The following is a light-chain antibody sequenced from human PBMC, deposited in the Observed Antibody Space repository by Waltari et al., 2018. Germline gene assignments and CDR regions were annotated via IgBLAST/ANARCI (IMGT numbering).Light chain of an antibody. J-gene: IGLJ3*02. V-gene: IGLV4-69*01. Sequence: QQQPEKGPRYLMKVNSDGSHSKGDDIPDCFSGSSSGAERYLTISSVQSEDEADYYCQTGGHGTWVFGGGTTLTVL. CDR3: QTGGHGTWV. CDR2: VNSDGSH.